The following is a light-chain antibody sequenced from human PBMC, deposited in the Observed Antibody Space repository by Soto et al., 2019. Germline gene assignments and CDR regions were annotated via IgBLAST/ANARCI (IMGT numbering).Light chain of an antibody. V-gene: IGLV2-14*01. CDR1: SSDIAAYIY. CDR2: EVS. Sequence: QSVLTQPASVSGSPGQSITISCTGTSSDIAAYIYVSWYQQHPGKAPKLMIYEVSNRPSGVSNRFSGSKSGNTASLTISGLQAEDEADYYCSSYTSSSTRVFGTGTKVTVL. CDR3: SSYTSSSTRV. J-gene: IGLJ1*01.